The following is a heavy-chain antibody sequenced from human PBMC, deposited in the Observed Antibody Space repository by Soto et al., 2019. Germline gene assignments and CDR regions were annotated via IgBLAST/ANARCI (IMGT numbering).Heavy chain of an antibody. Sequence: HPGGSLRLSCAASGFTFSSYAMSWVRQAPGKGLEWVSAISGSGGSTYYADSVKGRFTISRDNSKNTLYLQMNSLRAEDTAVYYCAKDKSRYCSSTSCPPGRDYYYGMDVWGQGTTVTVSS. J-gene: IGHJ6*02. CDR3: AKDKSRYCSSTSCPPGRDYYYGMDV. V-gene: IGHV3-23*01. CDR2: ISGSGGST. CDR1: GFTFSSYA. D-gene: IGHD2-2*01.